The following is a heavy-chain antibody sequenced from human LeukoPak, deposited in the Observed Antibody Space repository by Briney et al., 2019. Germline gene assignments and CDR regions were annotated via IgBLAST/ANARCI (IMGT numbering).Heavy chain of an antibody. CDR3: ARGYSSSYRIDY. Sequence: GGSLRLFCRASGYTFRNYWMLWVRHSRGKAVVWVSRINTDGSSTTYADSVKGRFTIPRDNAKNTLYLQMNSLSAEDTAVYYCARGYSSSYRIDYWGQGTLVTVSS. V-gene: IGHV3-74*01. D-gene: IGHD6-6*01. J-gene: IGHJ4*02. CDR1: GYTFRNYW. CDR2: INTDGSST.